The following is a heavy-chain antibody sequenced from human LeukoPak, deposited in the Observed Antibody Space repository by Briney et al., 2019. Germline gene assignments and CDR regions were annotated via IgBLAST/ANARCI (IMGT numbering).Heavy chain of an antibody. CDR1: GFTFSDYY. CDR3: ARPDSRYFYGMDV. CDR2: ISSGGTTI. V-gene: IGHV3-11*01. J-gene: IGHJ6*02. D-gene: IGHD2/OR15-2a*01. Sequence: SGGSLRLSCAASGFTFSDYYMSWIRQAPGKGLEWVSYISSGGTTIYYADSVKGRFTISRDNAKNSLNLQMNSLRAEDTAVYYCARPDSRYFYGMDVWGQGTTVTVS.